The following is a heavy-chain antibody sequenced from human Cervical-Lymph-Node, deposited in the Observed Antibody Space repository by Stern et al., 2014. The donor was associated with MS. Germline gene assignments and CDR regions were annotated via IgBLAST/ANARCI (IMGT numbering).Heavy chain of an antibody. CDR3: TSEPLDWTYYFDH. D-gene: IGHD3-9*01. CDR1: GITLSDSA. V-gene: IGHV3-73*01. J-gene: IGHJ4*02. Sequence: EVQLVESWGGVVQPGGSLKLSCAASGITLSDSAVHWVRQASWKGLAGVGRIRTKRHSCATAYAASVKDRFTISRDDSKNMAYLQMNSLKTEDTAVYYCTSEPLDWTYYFDHWGQGTLVTVSS. CDR2: IRTKRHSCAT.